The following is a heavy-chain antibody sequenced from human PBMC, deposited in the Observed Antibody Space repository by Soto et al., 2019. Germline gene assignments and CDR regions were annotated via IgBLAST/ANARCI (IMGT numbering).Heavy chain of an antibody. Sequence: GGSLRLPYAASGFTFKHYGMAWVRPAPGNGLEWVLVISGCGGTTYYSCSVMGRFTIASDNSKCTVYLQMNGLRVEDTVLYFCAKVIVLGASTIEFWGPGTLVSVSS. CDR1: GFTFKHYG. CDR2: ISGCGGTT. D-gene: IGHD6-6*01. V-gene: IGHV3-23*01. CDR3: AKVIVLGASTIEF. J-gene: IGHJ4*02.